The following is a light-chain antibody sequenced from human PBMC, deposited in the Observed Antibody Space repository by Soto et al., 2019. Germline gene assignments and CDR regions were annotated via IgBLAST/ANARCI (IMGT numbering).Light chain of an antibody. V-gene: IGLV1-40*01. Sequence: QSVLTQPPSVSGAPGQMVTISCTGSSSNIGAGYDVHWYQQLPGTAPKLLIYGNSNRPSGVPDRFSGSKSGTSASLAITGLQAEDEADYYCQSYDSSLSGLVFGGGTQLTVL. CDR2: GNS. J-gene: IGLJ3*02. CDR1: SSNIGAGYD. CDR3: QSYDSSLSGLV.